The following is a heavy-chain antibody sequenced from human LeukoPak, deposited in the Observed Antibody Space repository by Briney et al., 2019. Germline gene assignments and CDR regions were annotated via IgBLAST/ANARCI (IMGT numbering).Heavy chain of an antibody. Sequence: SVKVSCKASGGTFSSYAISWVRQAPGQGLEWMGGIIPIFGTANYAQKFQGRVTITADKSTSTAYMELGSLRSEDTAVYYCARLTYGSGSYFDYWGQGTLVTVSS. V-gene: IGHV1-69*06. D-gene: IGHD3-10*01. CDR2: IIPIFGTA. CDR3: ARLTYGSGSYFDY. J-gene: IGHJ4*02. CDR1: GGTFSSYA.